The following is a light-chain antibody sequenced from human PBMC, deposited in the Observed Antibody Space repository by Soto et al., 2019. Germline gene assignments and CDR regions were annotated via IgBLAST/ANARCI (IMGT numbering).Light chain of an antibody. CDR2: EAS. CDR1: QSISDS. V-gene: IGKV1-5*03. J-gene: IGKJ1*01. CDR3: QQYNGYWT. Sequence: DIQMTQSPSTLSASVGDRVTITCRASQSISDSLAWYQQKQGKAPKLLIYEASSLKSGVQSRFSGSRSGTEYTLTISSLQPDDFATYYCQQYNGYWTFGQGTKVEIK.